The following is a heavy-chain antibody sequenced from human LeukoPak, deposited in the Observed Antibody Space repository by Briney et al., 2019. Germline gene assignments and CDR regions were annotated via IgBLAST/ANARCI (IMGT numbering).Heavy chain of an antibody. Sequence: GGSLRLSCAASGFTFSSYSMNWVRQAPGKGLEWVSSISSSSSYIYYADSVKGRFTISRDNAKNSLYLQMNSLRAEDMAVYYCAREAVAGTRDWFDPWGQGTLVTVSS. J-gene: IGHJ5*02. CDR1: GFTFSSYS. V-gene: IGHV3-21*01. CDR2: ISSSSSYI. CDR3: AREAVAGTRDWFDP. D-gene: IGHD6-19*01.